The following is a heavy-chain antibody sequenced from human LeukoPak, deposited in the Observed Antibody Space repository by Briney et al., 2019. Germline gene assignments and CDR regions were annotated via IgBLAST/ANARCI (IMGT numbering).Heavy chain of an antibody. Sequence: XVRQAPGKGLEWVXVTSPDLNVKLYADSVKGRFTISRDNSRSTLYLQMNSLRPEDTAIYYCAREGYYGSGSPPSLYFDYWGQGTLVTVSS. CDR3: AREGYYGSGSPPSLYFDY. J-gene: IGHJ4*02. V-gene: IGHV3-30*03. CDR2: TSPDLNVK. D-gene: IGHD3-10*01.